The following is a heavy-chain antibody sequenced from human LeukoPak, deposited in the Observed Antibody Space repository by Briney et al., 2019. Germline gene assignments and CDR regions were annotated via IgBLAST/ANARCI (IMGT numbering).Heavy chain of an antibody. J-gene: IGHJ4*02. CDR2: IYSDGST. V-gene: IGHV3-53*01. CDR3: TRSVSGSYPIVH. CDR1: GFTVRTDY. Sequence: GGSLRLSCAASGFTVRTDYMTWVRQAPGKGLKWVSIIYSDGSTYYADSVRGRFSIPRDNSKNTVYLQMNSLRAEDTAVYYCTRSVSGSYPIVHWGQGTLVTVSS. D-gene: IGHD1-26*01.